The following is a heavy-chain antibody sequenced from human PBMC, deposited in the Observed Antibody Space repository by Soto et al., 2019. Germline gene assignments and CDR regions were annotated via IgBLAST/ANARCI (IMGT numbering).Heavy chain of an antibody. D-gene: IGHD3-3*01. V-gene: IGHV1-18*01. CDR3: ARDPTYYDFWSGYINTNWFDP. Sequence: ASVKVSCKASGYTFTSYGISWVRQAPGQGLEWMGRISAYNGNTNYAQKLQGRVTMTTDTSTSTAYMELRSLRSDDTAVYYCARDPTYYDFWSGYINTNWFDPWGQGTLVTVSS. CDR1: GYTFTSYG. CDR2: ISAYNGNT. J-gene: IGHJ5*02.